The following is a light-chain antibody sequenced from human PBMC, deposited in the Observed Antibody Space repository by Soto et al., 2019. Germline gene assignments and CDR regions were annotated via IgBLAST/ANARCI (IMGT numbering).Light chain of an antibody. CDR2: GAS. CDR1: QSVTSR. Sequence: EVVMTQSPATLSVSPGERATLSCRASQSVTSRLAWYQQKPGQAPRLLIYGASARATGIPARFSGSGSGIEFTLTINSLQSEDFAVYYCQQYNNWPLTFGGGTKVDIK. CDR3: QQYNNWPLT. J-gene: IGKJ4*01. V-gene: IGKV3-15*01.